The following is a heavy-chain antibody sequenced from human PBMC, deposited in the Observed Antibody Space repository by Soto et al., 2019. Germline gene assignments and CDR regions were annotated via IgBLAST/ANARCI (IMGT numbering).Heavy chain of an antibody. D-gene: IGHD5-18*01. CDR3: ATLTPPASTWIQLWP. Sequence: SVKFSCTSSGGSLSIYAISCVRQAPGQGLEWMGGIIPIFGTANYAQKFQGRVTITADESTSTAYMELSSLRSEDTAVYYCATLTPPASTWIQLWPWGQGTLVTVSS. V-gene: IGHV1-69*01. J-gene: IGHJ4*02. CDR1: GGSLSIYA. CDR2: IIPIFGTA.